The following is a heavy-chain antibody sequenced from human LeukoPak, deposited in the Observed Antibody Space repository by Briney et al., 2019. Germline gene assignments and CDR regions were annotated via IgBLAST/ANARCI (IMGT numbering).Heavy chain of an antibody. CDR2: IYYSGST. CDR1: GGSISSSSYY. CDR3: ARLVYGDYDLYYYYYYMDV. Sequence: SETLSLTCTVSGGSISSSSYYWGWIRQPPGKGLEWIGSIYYSGSTYYNPSLKSRVTISVDTSKNQFSLKLSFVTAADTAVYYCARLVYGDYDLYYYYYYMDVWGKGTTVTVSS. J-gene: IGHJ6*03. D-gene: IGHD4-17*01. V-gene: IGHV4-39*01.